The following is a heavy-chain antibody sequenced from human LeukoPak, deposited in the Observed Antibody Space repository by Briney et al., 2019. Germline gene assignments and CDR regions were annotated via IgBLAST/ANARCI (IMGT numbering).Heavy chain of an antibody. CDR3: ATEEYYYGMAV. V-gene: IGHV3-30*03. J-gene: IGHJ6*02. CDR1: GFTFSIFS. Sequence: PGGSLRLSCATSGFTFSIFSMNWVRQAPGKGLEWVAVISYDGSSKYYADSVKGRFTISRDSPENTLYLQMNSLRAEDTAVYHCATEEYYYGMAVWGQGTTVTVSS. CDR2: ISYDGSSK.